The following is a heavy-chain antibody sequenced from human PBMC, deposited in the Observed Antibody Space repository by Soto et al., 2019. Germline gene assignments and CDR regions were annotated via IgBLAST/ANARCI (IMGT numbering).Heavy chain of an antibody. J-gene: IGHJ5*02. V-gene: IGHV4-31*03. CDR2: IYYSGST. Sequence: PSETLSLNCTVSGGSISSGGYYWSWIRQHPGKGLEGIGYIYYSGSTYYNPSLKSRVTISVDTSKNQFSLKLSSVTAADTAVYYCARGYYDILPGYFQGVNWFDPGGQGTLVTVSS. CDR1: GGSISSGGYY. D-gene: IGHD3-9*01. CDR3: ARGYYDILPGYFQGVNWFDP.